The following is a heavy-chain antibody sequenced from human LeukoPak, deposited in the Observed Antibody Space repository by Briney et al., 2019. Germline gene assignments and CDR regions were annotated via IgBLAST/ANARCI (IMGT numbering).Heavy chain of an antibody. CDR1: GFTFSSYG. Sequence: GGSLRLSCAASGFTFSSYGMHWVRQAPGKGLEWVAVIWYDGSNKYYADSVKGRYTISRDNSKNTLYLQMNSLRAEDTAVYYCAKDRYYYDSSGLFDYWGQGTLVTVSS. D-gene: IGHD3-22*01. V-gene: IGHV3-33*06. CDR3: AKDRYYYDSSGLFDY. J-gene: IGHJ4*02. CDR2: IWYDGSNK.